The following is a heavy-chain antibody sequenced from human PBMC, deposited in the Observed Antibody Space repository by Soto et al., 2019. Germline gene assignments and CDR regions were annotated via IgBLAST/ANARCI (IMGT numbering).Heavy chain of an antibody. Sequence: GASVKVSCKASGYIFTNYYIHWVRQAPGQGLEWMAIINPLPTSGSTNYAQKFQGRVTVTRDTSTSTVYLELSSLRSDGTAVYYCARDLAAAAYWGQGTLVTVSS. CDR2: INPLPTSGST. J-gene: IGHJ4*02. CDR3: ARDLAAAAY. D-gene: IGHD6-13*01. CDR1: GYIFTNYY. V-gene: IGHV1-46*01.